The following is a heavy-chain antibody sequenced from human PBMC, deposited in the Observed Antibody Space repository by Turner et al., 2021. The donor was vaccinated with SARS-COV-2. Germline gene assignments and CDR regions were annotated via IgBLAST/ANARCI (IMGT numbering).Heavy chain of an antibody. CDR1: GGPISSSSYY. CDR3: ATSTVAGTELNYYGMDV. V-gene: IGHV4-39*01. J-gene: IGHJ6*02. D-gene: IGHD6-13*01. Sequence: QLQLQDSGQGLVNPPEPLPLPCTVSGGPISSSSYYWGWIRPPPGKGQEWIGSIYYSGSTYNNQSLKSRVTISVDTAKNQFSLKLSSMTAADTAVYYCATSTVAGTELNYYGMDVWGQGTTVTVSS. CDR2: IYYSGST.